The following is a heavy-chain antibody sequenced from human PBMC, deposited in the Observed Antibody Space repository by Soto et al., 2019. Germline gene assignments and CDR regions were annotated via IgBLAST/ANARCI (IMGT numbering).Heavy chain of an antibody. CDR3: AKVLAADIVVVPAARPWYYYGMDV. CDR1: GFTFSSYA. J-gene: IGHJ6*02. V-gene: IGHV3-23*01. CDR2: ISGSGGST. Sequence: GESLKISCAASGFTFSSYAMSWVRQAPGKGLEWVSAISGSGGSTYYADSVKGRFTISRDNSKNTLYLQMNSLRAEDTAVYYCAKVLAADIVVVPAARPWYYYGMDVWGQGTTVTVSS. D-gene: IGHD2-2*01.